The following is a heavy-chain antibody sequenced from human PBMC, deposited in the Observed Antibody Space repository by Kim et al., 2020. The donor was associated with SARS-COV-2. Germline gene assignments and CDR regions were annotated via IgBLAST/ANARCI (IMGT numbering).Heavy chain of an antibody. CDR3: ARRIGAGGSSWYFLFDY. D-gene: IGHD6-13*01. Sequence: ASVKVSCKASGYTFTSYAMHWVRQAPGQRLEWMGWINAGNGNTKYSQKFQGRVTITRDTSASTAYMELSSLRSEDTAVYYCARRIGAGGSSWYFLFDYWGQETLVTVSS. CDR1: GYTFTSYA. J-gene: IGHJ4*02. CDR2: INAGNGNT. V-gene: IGHV1-3*01.